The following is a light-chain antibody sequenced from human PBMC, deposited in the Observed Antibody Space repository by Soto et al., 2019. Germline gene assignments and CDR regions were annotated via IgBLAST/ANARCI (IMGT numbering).Light chain of an antibody. Sequence: QSALTQPASVSGSPGQSITISCTGTSSDVGSYNLVSWYQQHPGKAPKPMIYEGSKRPSGVSNRFSGSKSGNTASLTISGLQAEDEADYYCCSYAGSSTFLFGTGTKVTVL. V-gene: IGLV2-23*03. CDR2: EGS. J-gene: IGLJ1*01. CDR1: SSDVGSYNL. CDR3: CSYAGSSTFL.